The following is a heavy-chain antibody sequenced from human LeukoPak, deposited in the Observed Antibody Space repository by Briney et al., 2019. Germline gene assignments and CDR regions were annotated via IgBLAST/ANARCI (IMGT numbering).Heavy chain of an antibody. J-gene: IGHJ4*02. CDR1: GGSISSYY. CDR2: IYTSGST. D-gene: IGHD6-13*01. V-gene: IGHV4-4*07. Sequence: PSETLSLTCTVSGGSISSYYWSWIRQPAGKGLEWIGRIYTSGSTNYNPSLKSRVTMSVDTSKNQFSLKLSSVTAADTAVYYCARGPANIAAAANDYWGQGTLVTVSS. CDR3: ARGPANIAAAANDY.